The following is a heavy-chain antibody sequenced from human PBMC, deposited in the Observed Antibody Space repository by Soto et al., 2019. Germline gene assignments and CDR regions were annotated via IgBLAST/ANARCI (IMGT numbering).Heavy chain of an antibody. V-gene: IGHV4-59*01. D-gene: IGHD5-18*01. CDR1: GGSISSYY. J-gene: IGHJ6*02. CDR3: ARTESGYSYGFADV. Sequence: SETLSLTCPVSGGSISSYYLSWIRQPPGKGLEWIGYIYYSGSTNYNPSLKSRVTISVDTSKNQFSLKLSSVTAADTAVYYCARTESGYSYGFADVWGQGTTVTVSS. CDR2: IYYSGST.